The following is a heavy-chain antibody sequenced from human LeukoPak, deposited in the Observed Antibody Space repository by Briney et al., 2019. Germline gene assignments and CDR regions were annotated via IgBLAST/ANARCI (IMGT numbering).Heavy chain of an antibody. J-gene: IGHJ6*02. Sequence: SVKVSCKASGGTFSSYAISWVRQAPGQGLEWMGGIIPIFGTANYAQKFQGRVTITADESTSTAYMELSSLRSEDTAVYYCAAPGWFGELLGYYYGMDVWGQGTLVTVSS. D-gene: IGHD3-10*01. V-gene: IGHV1-69*01. CDR2: IIPIFGTA. CDR1: GGTFSSYA. CDR3: AAPGWFGELLGYYYGMDV.